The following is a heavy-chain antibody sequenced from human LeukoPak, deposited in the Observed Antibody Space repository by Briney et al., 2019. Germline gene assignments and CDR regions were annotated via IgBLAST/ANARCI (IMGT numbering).Heavy chain of an antibody. Sequence: PSETLSLPCTVSGGSISSYYWSWIRQPPGKGLEWIGYIYYSGSTNYNPSLKSRVTISVDTSKNQFSLKLSSVTAADTAVYYCARRRQLALGYYYYGMDVWGQGTTVTVSS. CDR3: ARRRQLALGYYYYGMDV. CDR2: IYYSGST. J-gene: IGHJ6*02. V-gene: IGHV4-59*08. D-gene: IGHD6-13*01. CDR1: GGSISSYY.